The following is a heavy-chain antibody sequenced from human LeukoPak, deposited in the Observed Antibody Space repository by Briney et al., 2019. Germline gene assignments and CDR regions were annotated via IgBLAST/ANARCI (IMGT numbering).Heavy chain of an antibody. J-gene: IGHJ4*03. Sequence: GGSLRLSCAASGFTFSDYYMSWIRQAPGKGLERVSYISSSSSYTNYADSVKGRFTISRDNAKNSLYLQMNSLRAEDTAVYYCARFTSRVWFGELYFDYWGQGTTVTVSS. V-gene: IGHV3-11*06. CDR3: ARFTSRVWFGELYFDY. CDR2: ISSSSSYT. CDR1: GFTFSDYY. D-gene: IGHD3-10*01.